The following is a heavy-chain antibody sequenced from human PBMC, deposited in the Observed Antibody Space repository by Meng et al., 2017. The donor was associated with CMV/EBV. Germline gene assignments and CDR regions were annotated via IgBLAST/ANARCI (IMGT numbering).Heavy chain of an antibody. V-gene: IGHV3-30-3*01. J-gene: IGHJ4*02. CDR3: ARESFGSHFDY. Sequence: GGSLRLSCAASGFTFSSYAMHWVRQAPGKGLEWVAVISYDGSNKYYADSAKGRFTISRDNSKNTLYLQMNSLRAEDTAVYYCARESFGSHFDYWGQGTLVTVSS. CDR1: GFTFSSYA. D-gene: IGHD1-26*01. CDR2: ISYDGSNK.